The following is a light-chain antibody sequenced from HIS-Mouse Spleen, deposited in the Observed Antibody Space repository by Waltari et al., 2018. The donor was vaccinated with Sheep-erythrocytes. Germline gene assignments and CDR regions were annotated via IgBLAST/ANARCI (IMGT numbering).Light chain of an antibody. Sequence: QSALTQPRSVSGSPGQSVTISCTGTSSDVGGSHYVYWYQQHQGKAPKLMIYDVSKRPSGVPDRFSGSKSGNTASLTISGLQAEDEADYYCCSYAGSYNHVFATGTKVTVL. CDR3: CSYAGSYNHV. J-gene: IGLJ1*01. V-gene: IGLV2-11*01. CDR1: SSDVGGSHY. CDR2: DVS.